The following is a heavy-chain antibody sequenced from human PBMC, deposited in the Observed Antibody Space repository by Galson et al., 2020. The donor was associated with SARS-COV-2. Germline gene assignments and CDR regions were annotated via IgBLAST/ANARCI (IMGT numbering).Heavy chain of an antibody. CDR1: GFTFSSYA. Sequence: GESLKISCAASGFTFSSYAMHWVRQAPGKGLEWVAVISYDGSNKYYADSVKGRFTISRDNSKNTLYLQMNSLRAEDTAVYYCAREGGEGVLLWFGELLCYFDYWGQGTLVTVSS. J-gene: IGHJ4*02. CDR3: AREGGEGVLLWFGELLCYFDY. CDR2: ISYDGSNK. D-gene: IGHD3-10*01. V-gene: IGHV3-30*04.